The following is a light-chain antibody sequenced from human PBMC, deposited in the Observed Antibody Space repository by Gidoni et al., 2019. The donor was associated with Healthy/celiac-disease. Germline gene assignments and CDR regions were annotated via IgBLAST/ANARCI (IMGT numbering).Light chain of an antibody. Sequence: DIVLTQSPGTLSLSPGERATLSCRASQSVSSSYLAWYQQKPGQAPRLLIYGASSRATGIPDRVSGSGSGTDFTLTISRLEPEDFAGYYCQQYGSSPRTFGQGTKVEIK. V-gene: IGKV3-20*01. J-gene: IGKJ1*01. CDR2: GAS. CDR3: QQYGSSPRT. CDR1: QSVSSSY.